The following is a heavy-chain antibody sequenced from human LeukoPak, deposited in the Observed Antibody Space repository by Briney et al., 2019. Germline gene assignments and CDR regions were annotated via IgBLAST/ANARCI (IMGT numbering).Heavy chain of an antibody. J-gene: IGHJ4*02. CDR3: ARAVWAYLAYFDY. Sequence: ASVKVSCKASGYTFTGYYMHWVRQAPGQGLEWMGWINPNSGDTRYAQKFQGRVTMTTNTSLRTAYMELSSLRSDDTAVYYCARAVWAYLAYFDYWGQGTLVTVSS. CDR2: INPNSGDT. D-gene: IGHD3-16*01. CDR1: GYTFTGYY. V-gene: IGHV1-2*02.